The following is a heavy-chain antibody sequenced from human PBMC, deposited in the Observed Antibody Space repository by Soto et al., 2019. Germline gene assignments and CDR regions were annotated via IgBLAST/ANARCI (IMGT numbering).Heavy chain of an antibody. D-gene: IGHD3-9*01. CDR2: ISSSSSDT. Sequence: QVQLVESGGDLVKPGGSLRLSCAASGFPFSDYYMSWIRQAPGKGLEWVSSISSSSSDTNYAQSVKGRFTISRDNAKNSLYLQMNSMRAEDTAVYYCARMRPTVYYKYWGQGTLVTVSA. V-gene: IGHV3-11*05. CDR3: ARMRPTVYYKY. CDR1: GFPFSDYY. J-gene: IGHJ4*02.